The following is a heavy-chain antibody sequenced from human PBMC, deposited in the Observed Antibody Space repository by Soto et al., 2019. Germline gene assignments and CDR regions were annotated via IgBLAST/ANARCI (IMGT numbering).Heavy chain of an antibody. V-gene: IGHV3-15*07. D-gene: IGHD3-3*01. CDR2: IKSKTDGGTT. Sequence: PGGSLRLSCAASGFTFSNAWMNWVRQAPGKGLEWVGRIKSKTDGGTTDYAAPVKGRFTISRDDSKNTLYLQMNSLKTEDTAVYYCTTVEGIYYDFWSGYPTYYYGMDVWGQGTTVTVSS. CDR1: GFTFSNAW. J-gene: IGHJ6*02. CDR3: TTVEGIYYDFWSGYPTYYYGMDV.